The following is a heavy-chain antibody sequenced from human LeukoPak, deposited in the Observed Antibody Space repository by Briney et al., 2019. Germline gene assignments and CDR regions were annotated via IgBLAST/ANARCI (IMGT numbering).Heavy chain of an antibody. J-gene: IGHJ6*02. V-gene: IGHV1-69*05. CDR3: ARDGGDYYYYYGMDV. Sequence: GASVKVSCKASGGTFSSYAISWVRQAPGQGLEWMGGIIPIFGTANYAQKLQGRVTMTTDTSTSTAYMELRSLRSDDTAVYYCARDGGDYYYYYGMDVWGQGTTVTVSS. CDR2: IIPIFGTA. D-gene: IGHD3-10*01. CDR1: GGTFSSYA.